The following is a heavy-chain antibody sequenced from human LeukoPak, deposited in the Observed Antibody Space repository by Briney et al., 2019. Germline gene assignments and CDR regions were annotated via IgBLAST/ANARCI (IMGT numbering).Heavy chain of an antibody. D-gene: IGHD6-13*01. Sequence: PGGSLRLSCAASGFTFSTYAMTWVRQAPGKGLEWVSTISGSGGGTYYADSVRGRFTISRDNSKNTLYLQLNSLRAEDTAVYYCVKDRSVSSSNRYYFEYWGQGTLVTVSS. CDR2: ISGSGGGT. CDR1: GFTFSTYA. V-gene: IGHV3-23*01. CDR3: VKDRSVSSSNRYYFEY. J-gene: IGHJ4*02.